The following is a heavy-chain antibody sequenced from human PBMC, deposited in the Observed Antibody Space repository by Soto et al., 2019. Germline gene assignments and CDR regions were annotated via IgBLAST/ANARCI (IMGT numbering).Heavy chain of an antibody. V-gene: IGHV1-69*13. D-gene: IGHD6-13*01. Sequence: ASVKVSCKASGGTFSSYAISWVRQAPGQGLEWMGGIIPIFGTANYAQKFQGRVTITADESTSTAYMELSSLRSEDTAVYYCARADTRYSRSWFYYYYYGMDVWGQGTAVTVSS. CDR1: GGTFSSYA. CDR2: IIPIFGTA. J-gene: IGHJ6*02. CDR3: ARADTRYSRSWFYYYYYGMDV.